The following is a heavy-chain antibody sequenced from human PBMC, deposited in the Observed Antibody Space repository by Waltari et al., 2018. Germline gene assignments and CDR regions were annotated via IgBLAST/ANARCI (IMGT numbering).Heavy chain of an antibody. V-gene: IGHV4-39*02. Sequence: LQLQESGPGLVKPSETLSLPRTFSGGSLRSSSYYRGWIRQPPGKGLEWIGSIYYSGSTYYNPSLKSRVTISVDTSISTAYMELSRLRSDDTAVYYCARDSCSGGSCYLDAFDIWGQGTMVTVSS. CDR3: ARDSCSGGSCYLDAFDI. CDR2: IYYSGST. J-gene: IGHJ3*02. D-gene: IGHD2-15*01. CDR1: GGSLRSSSYY.